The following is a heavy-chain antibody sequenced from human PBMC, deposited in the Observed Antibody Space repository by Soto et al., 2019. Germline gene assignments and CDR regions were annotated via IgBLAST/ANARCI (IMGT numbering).Heavy chain of an antibody. J-gene: IGHJ6*02. Sequence: SETLSLTCTVSGGSISSYYWSWIRQPPGKGLEWIGYIYYSGSTTYNPPLKSRVTISVDTSKNQFSLKLSSVTAADTAVYYSARTWLDFWSSYPPDYYSYYGMDVWGQGTTVTVSS. V-gene: IGHV4-59*01. CDR1: GGSISSYY. CDR3: ARTWLDFWSSYPPDYYSYYGMDV. D-gene: IGHD3-3*01. CDR2: IYYSGST.